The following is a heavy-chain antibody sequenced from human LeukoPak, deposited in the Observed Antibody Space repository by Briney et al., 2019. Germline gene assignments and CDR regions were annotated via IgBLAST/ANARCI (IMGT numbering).Heavy chain of an antibody. J-gene: IGHJ4*02. D-gene: IGHD3-22*01. Sequence: GGSLRLSCAASGFTFSSYEMNWVRQAPGKGLEWVSYISSSGSTIYYADSVKGRFTISRDNSKNTLYLQMNSLRAEDTAVYYCAKVDSVVIHFDYWGQGTLVTVSS. CDR2: ISSSGSTI. CDR1: GFTFSSYE. V-gene: IGHV3-48*03. CDR3: AKVDSVVIHFDY.